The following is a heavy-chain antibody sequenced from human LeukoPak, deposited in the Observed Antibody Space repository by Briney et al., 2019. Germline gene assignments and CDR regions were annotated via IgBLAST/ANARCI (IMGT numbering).Heavy chain of an antibody. CDR1: GYTFAAHH. CDR3: SGRYGPGPV. J-gene: IGHJ4*02. CDR2: ILPDGRDT. D-gene: IGHD3-10*01. Sequence: ASVKVSCKASGYTFAAHHIRWVRQAPGQGLEWMGWILPDGRDTKYSQKFQDRMTLTTDTSTNTAYMELSRLKPDDTAVYYCSGRYGPGPVWGQGTLISASP. V-gene: IGHV1-2*02.